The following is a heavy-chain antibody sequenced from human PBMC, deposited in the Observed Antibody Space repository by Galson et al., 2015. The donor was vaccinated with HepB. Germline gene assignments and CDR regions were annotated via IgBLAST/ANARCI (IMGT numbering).Heavy chain of an antibody. CDR2: INPTAGNT. Sequence: SVKVSCKASEYTFTNYFLHWIRQAPGQGLEWLGKINPTAGNTNYAQNFQDRLSLTRDTSTSTLYMELSSLKSDDTAVYYCARDRAHGYGDQLHAFDTWGQGTMVTVSS. CDR1: EYTFTNYF. V-gene: IGHV1-46*01. D-gene: IGHD5-18*01. CDR3: ARDRAHGYGDQLHAFDT. J-gene: IGHJ3*02.